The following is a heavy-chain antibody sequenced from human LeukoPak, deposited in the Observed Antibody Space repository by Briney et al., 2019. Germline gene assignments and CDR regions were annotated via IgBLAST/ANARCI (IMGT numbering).Heavy chain of an antibody. Sequence: ASVKVSCKASGYTFTNYGISWVRQAPGQGLEWMGWISAYNGNTHYAQKLQDRVTMTTDTSTSTAYMEMRSLRSDDTAVYYCAKRVYCSVGTCPPWDYWGQGTLVTVSS. D-gene: IGHD2-15*01. CDR3: AKRVYCSVGTCPPWDY. V-gene: IGHV1-18*01. CDR2: ISAYNGNT. CDR1: GYTFTNYG. J-gene: IGHJ4*02.